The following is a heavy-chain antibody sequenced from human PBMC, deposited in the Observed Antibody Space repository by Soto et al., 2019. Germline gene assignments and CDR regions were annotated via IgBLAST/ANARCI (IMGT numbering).Heavy chain of an antibody. Sequence: EVQLLESGGGLVQPGGSLRLSCAASGFTFSSYAMSWVRQAPGKGLEWVSAISGSGGSTYYADSVKGRFTISRDNSKNTLYLQMNSLRAEDTAVYYCARGRRRSWSDYYYGMDVWGQGTTVTVSS. CDR3: ARGRRRSWSDYYYGMDV. CDR1: GFTFSSYA. V-gene: IGHV3-23*01. CDR2: ISGSGGST. J-gene: IGHJ6*02. D-gene: IGHD6-13*01.